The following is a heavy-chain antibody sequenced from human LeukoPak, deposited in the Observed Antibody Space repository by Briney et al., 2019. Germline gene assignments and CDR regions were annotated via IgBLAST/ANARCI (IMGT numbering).Heavy chain of an antibody. CDR3: AKDIDYSIGAYFDY. J-gene: IGHJ4*02. Sequence: GGSLRLSCAASGFTFDDYAMHWVRQAPGKGLEWVSGISWNSGSIGYADSVKGRFTISRDNAKNSLYLRINSLRAEDTALYYCAKDIDYSIGAYFDYWGQGTLVTVSS. CDR1: GFTFDDYA. D-gene: IGHD4-11*01. V-gene: IGHV3-9*01. CDR2: ISWNSGSI.